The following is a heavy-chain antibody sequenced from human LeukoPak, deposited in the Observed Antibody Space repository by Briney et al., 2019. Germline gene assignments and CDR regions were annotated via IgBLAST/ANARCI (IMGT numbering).Heavy chain of an antibody. CDR3: ARDHVKLGSSFHPFDAFDV. CDR2: INTNTGNP. Sequence: ASVKVSCKASGYTFTSYDMNWVRQAPGQGLEWMGWINTNTGNPTYAQGFTGRFVFSLDTSVSTAYLQISSLKAEDTAVYYCARDHVKLGSSFHPFDAFDVWGQGTLVTVSS. CDR1: GYTFTSYD. D-gene: IGHD2-2*01. J-gene: IGHJ3*01. V-gene: IGHV7-4-1*02.